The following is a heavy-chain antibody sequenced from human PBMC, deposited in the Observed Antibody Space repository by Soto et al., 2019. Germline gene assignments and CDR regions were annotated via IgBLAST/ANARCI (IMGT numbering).Heavy chain of an antibody. V-gene: IGHV3-7*01. Sequence: EGSLILSCGASGFTFSSYCMHWVRQAPGKGLEWVANIKQDGSEKYYVDSVKGRFTISRDNAKNSLYLQVNSLRAEDTAVYYCSRGSVWSGYYPFDYWGQGTLVTVSS. CDR1: GFTFSSYC. CDR2: IKQDGSEK. CDR3: SRGSVWSGYYPFDY. J-gene: IGHJ4*02. D-gene: IGHD3-3*01.